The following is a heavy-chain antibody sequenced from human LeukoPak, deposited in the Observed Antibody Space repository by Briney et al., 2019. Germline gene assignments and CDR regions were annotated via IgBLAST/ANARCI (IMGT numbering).Heavy chain of an antibody. CDR1: GGSISSYY. Sequence: SETLSLTCTVSGGSISSYYWSWIRQPPGKGLEWIGYIYYSGSTNYNPSLKSRVTISVDTSKNQFSLKLSSVTAADTAVYYCARLREMAYWDYYFDYWGQGTLVTVSS. J-gene: IGHJ4*02. D-gene: IGHD5-24*01. V-gene: IGHV4-59*08. CDR2: IYYSGST. CDR3: ARLREMAYWDYYFDY.